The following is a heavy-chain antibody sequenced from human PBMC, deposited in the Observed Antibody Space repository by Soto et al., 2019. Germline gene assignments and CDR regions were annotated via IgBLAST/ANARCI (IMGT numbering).Heavy chain of an antibody. CDR2: ISWNSGSI. V-gene: IGHV3-9*01. J-gene: IGHJ4*02. CDR3: AKDIRGGYCSSTSCYTEQYFDY. CDR1: GFTFDDYA. Sequence: EVQLVESGGGLVQPGRSLRLSCAASGFTFDDYAMHWVRQAPGKGLEWVSGISWNSGSIGYADSVKGRFTISRDNAKNSLYLQMNSLRAEDTALYYCAKDIRGGYCSSTSCYTEQYFDYWGQGTLVTVSS. D-gene: IGHD2-2*02.